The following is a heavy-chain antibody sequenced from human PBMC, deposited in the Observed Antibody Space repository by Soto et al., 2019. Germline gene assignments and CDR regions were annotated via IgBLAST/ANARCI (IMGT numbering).Heavy chain of an antibody. D-gene: IGHD6-13*01. Sequence: QVQLVESGGGVVQPGRSLRLSCAASGFTFSSYGMHWVRQAPGKGLEWVAVIWYDGSNKYYADSVKGRFTISRDNSKNTLYLQMNSLRAEDTAVYYGARGSSIAAAILDYWGQGTLVTVSS. V-gene: IGHV3-33*01. CDR3: ARGSSIAAAILDY. CDR1: GFTFSSYG. J-gene: IGHJ4*02. CDR2: IWYDGSNK.